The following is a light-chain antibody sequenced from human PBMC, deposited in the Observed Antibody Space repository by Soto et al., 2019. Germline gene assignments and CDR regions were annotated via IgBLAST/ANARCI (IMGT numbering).Light chain of an antibody. CDR2: AAS. Sequence: DIQMTQSPSSLSASVGDRVTITCRASQSSTSYLNWYQQKPGKAPKLLIYAASSLQSGVPSRFSGSGSGTDFTLTISSLLPEDFATYYCQQSYSTPRTFGQGTKVEIK. CDR3: QQSYSTPRT. J-gene: IGKJ1*01. CDR1: QSSTSY. V-gene: IGKV1-39*01.